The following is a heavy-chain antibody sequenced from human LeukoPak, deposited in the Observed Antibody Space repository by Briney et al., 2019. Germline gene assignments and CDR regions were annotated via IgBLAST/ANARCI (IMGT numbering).Heavy chain of an antibody. V-gene: IGHV1-69*05. CDR3: ARDSTGTTWHLDY. CDR1: GSAFRTYA. D-gene: IGHD1-1*01. J-gene: IGHJ4*02. Sequence: PPGKVSCKAPGSAFRTYAFTWVGKAPGQGLEWMGGLIPMFRTPNYAQKFLGRVTITTDESTSTAYMELTSLGADDTAVYYCARDSTGTTWHLDYWGQGTLVTVSS. CDR2: LIPMFRTP.